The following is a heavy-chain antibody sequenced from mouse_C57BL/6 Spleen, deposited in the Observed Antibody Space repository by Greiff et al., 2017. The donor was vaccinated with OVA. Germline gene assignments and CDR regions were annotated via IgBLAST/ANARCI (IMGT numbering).Heavy chain of an antibody. CDR1: GYTFTSYW. CDR2: IDPSDSFT. CDR3: TSPDLLGY. D-gene: IGHD2-1*01. Sequence: QVQLQQPGAELVKPGASVKLSCKASGYTFTSYWMQWVKQRPGQGLEWIGEIDPSDSFTHYNQKFKGKATLTVDTSSSTAYMQLSSLTSEDSAVDYGTSPDLLGYWGQGTTLTVSS. V-gene: IGHV1-50*01. J-gene: IGHJ2*01.